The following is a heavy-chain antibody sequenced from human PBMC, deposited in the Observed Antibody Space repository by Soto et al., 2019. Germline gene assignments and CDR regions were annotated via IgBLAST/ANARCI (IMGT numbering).Heavy chain of an antibody. J-gene: IGHJ2*01. CDR3: ARDSTYYYDSSGDWYFDL. Sequence: EVQLVESGGGLVQPGGSLRLSCAASGFTFSDHYMDWVRQAPGKGLEWVGRTRNKANSYTTEYAASVKGRSTIPRDDSKNPLYLQMNSLKTEDTAVYYCARDSTYYYDSSGDWYFDLWGRGTLVTVSS. CDR1: GFTFSDHY. V-gene: IGHV3-72*01. D-gene: IGHD3-22*01. CDR2: TRNKANSYTT.